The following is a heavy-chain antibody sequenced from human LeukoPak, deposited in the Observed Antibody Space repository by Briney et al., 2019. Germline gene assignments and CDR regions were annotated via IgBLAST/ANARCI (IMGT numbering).Heavy chain of an antibody. Sequence: SETLSLTCTVSGDSIGSYFWSWIRQPPGQGLEWIGYNSGSTNYNPSLKSRVTILLDRSKNQFSLKLSSVTAADTAIYYCARGRGYGGNYLRSFDIWGQGTMVTVSS. CDR1: GDSIGSYF. CDR3: ARGRGYGGNYLRSFDI. J-gene: IGHJ3*02. D-gene: IGHD1-26*01. V-gene: IGHV4-59*08. CDR2: NSGST.